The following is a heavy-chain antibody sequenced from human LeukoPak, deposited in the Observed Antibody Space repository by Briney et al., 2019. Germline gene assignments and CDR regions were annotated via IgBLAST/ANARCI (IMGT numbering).Heavy chain of an antibody. D-gene: IGHD6-13*01. Sequence: LKIASKASGYPFISYYITWPRQAPWEGIDWTGRIVLGDYYANYSRSFQGHVNISADKSFSTAYMQWSSLQAPDTAMYYCARLKPMGGSSWCFDYWGQGTLVSVSS. V-gene: IGHV5-10-1*01. CDR2: IVLGDYYA. CDR3: ARLKPMGGSSWCFDY. J-gene: IGHJ4*02. CDR1: GYPFISYY.